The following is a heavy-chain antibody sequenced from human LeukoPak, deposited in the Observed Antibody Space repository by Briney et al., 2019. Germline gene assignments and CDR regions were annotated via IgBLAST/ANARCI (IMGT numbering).Heavy chain of an antibody. CDR3: ARGGAARPIDY. Sequence: GGSLRLSCAASGFTFSSYSMNWVRLAPGKGREWVSSISSSSSYTYYADSVKGRFTISRDNAKNSLYLQMNSLRAEDTAVYYCARGGAARPIDYWGQGTLVTVSS. V-gene: IGHV3-21*01. J-gene: IGHJ4*02. CDR1: GFTFSSYS. CDR2: ISSSSSYT. D-gene: IGHD6-6*01.